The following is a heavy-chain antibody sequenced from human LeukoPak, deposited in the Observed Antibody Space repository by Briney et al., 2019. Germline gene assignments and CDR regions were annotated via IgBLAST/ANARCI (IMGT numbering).Heavy chain of an antibody. CDR3: ARAGPRGNSQFDY. CDR1: GFTFSSYG. CDR2: ISYDGSNK. J-gene: IGHJ4*02. V-gene: IGHV3-30*03. Sequence: GRSLRLSCAASGFTFSSYGMHWVRQAPGKGLEWVAVISYDGSNKYYTDSVKGRLTISRDNSKNTLYLQMNSLRAEDTAIYHCARAGPRGNSQFDYWGQGTLVTVSS. D-gene: IGHD2/OR15-2a*01.